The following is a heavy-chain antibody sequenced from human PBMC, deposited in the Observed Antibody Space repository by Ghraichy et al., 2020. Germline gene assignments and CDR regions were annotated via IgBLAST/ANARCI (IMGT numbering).Heavy chain of an antibody. CDR2: IYHSGST. CDR3: ARIDGDSGWGSPSDSYFDY. Sequence: SETLSLTCTVSGYSISSGYYWGWIRQPPGKGLEWIGSIYHSGSTYYNPSLKSRVTISVDTSKNQFSLKLSSVTAADTSVYYCARIDGDSGWGSPSDSYFDYWGQGTLVTVSS. D-gene: IGHD3-16*01. CDR1: GYSISSGYY. V-gene: IGHV4-38-2*02. J-gene: IGHJ4*02.